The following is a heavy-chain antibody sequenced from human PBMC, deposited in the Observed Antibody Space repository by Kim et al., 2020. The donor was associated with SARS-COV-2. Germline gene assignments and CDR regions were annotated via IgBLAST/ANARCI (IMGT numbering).Heavy chain of an antibody. CDR3: ARRGSGHGLDV. Sequence: TGYSQKLKDRVTLTGDTFASTVYMELSSLMSEDTAVYYCARRGSGHGLDVWGQGTTVTVSS. J-gene: IGHJ6*02. V-gene: IGHV1-3*01. D-gene: IGHD6-25*01. CDR2: T.